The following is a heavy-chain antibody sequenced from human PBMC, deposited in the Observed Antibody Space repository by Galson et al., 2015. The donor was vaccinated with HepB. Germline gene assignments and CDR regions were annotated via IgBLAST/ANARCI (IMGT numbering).Heavy chain of an antibody. D-gene: IGHD6-13*01. CDR1: GFTVSSNY. CDR2: IYSGVST. J-gene: IGHJ4*02. CDR3: TTDVNSSFDY. V-gene: IGHV3-53*01. Sequence: SLRLSCAASGFTVSSNYMSWVRQAPGKGLEWVSVIYSGVSTYYADSVKGRFTISRDNSKNTLYLQMNSLKTENTAVYYCTTDVNSSFDYWGQGTLVTVSS.